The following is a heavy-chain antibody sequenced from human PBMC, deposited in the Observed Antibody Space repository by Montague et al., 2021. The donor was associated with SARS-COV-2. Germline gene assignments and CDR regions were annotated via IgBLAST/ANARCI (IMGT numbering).Heavy chain of an antibody. V-gene: IGHV4-59*02. J-gene: IGHJ4*01. CDR3: ARGLGYTSMFRFFDY. CDR1: GGSASGYY. Sequence: SETLSLTCAISGGSASGYYWAWIRQPPGKGLEWIGYMYYTGTSNYNPSLKSRVSMPIDTSKNHFSLNLTSVAAADTGVYYCARGLGYTSMFRFFDYWGHGAQVTSSS. D-gene: IGHD2-2*02. CDR2: MYYTGTS.